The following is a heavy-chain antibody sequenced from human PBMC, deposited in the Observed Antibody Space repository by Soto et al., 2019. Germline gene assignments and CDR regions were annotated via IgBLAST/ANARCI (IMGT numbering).Heavy chain of an antibody. D-gene: IGHD3-10*01. J-gene: IGHJ4*01. V-gene: IGHV4-59*12. Sequence: SETLSLTCTVSGGSISSYYWSWIRQPPGKGLEWMGYIYYSGSTDYNPSLKSRVTISVDTSQNQFSLRLSSMTAADTAVYYCARGHYFGSGSTDWGHGTLVTLSS. CDR3: ARGHYFGSGSTD. CDR1: GGSISSYY. CDR2: IYYSGST.